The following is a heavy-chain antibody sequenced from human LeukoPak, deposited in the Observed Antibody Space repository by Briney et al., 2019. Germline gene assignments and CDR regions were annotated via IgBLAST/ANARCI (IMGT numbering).Heavy chain of an antibody. J-gene: IGHJ5*02. V-gene: IGHV1-69*13. CDR2: IIPIFGTA. Sequence: SVTVSCKASGGTFSSYAISWVRQAPGQGLEWMGGIIPIFGTANYAQKFQGRVTITADESTSTAYMELSSLRSEDTAVYYCAREWQQLPYNWFDPWGQGTLVTVSS. D-gene: IGHD6-13*01. CDR3: AREWQQLPYNWFDP. CDR1: GGTFSSYA.